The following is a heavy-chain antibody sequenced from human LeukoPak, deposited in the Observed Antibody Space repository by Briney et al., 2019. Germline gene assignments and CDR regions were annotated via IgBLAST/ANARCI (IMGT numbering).Heavy chain of an antibody. CDR1: GGTFSSYA. CDR2: IIPIFGTA. Sequence: SVKVSCKASGGTFSSYAISWVRQAPGQGLEWMGGIIPIFGTANYAQKFQGRVTITADESTSTAYMELSSLSSEDTAVYYCARDWELSYDILTGHQQKDDAFDIWGQGTMVTVSS. J-gene: IGHJ3*02. V-gene: IGHV1-69*13. CDR3: ARDWELSYDILTGHQQKDDAFDI. D-gene: IGHD3-9*01.